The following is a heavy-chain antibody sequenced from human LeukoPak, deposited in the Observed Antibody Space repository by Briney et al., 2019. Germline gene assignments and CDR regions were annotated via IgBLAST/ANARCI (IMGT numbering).Heavy chain of an antibody. V-gene: IGHV5-51*01. D-gene: IGHD3-22*01. CDR3: ARSPISYYYDSSGGHDAFDV. Sequence: KPGESLKISCKGSGYTFTHYWIGWVRPMPGKGLEGMRIIYPGDSDTRYSPSFQGQVTISGDKSINTAYLQWSSLKASDTAMYYCARSPISYYYDSSGGHDAFDVWGQGTMVTVSS. CDR2: IYPGDSDT. J-gene: IGHJ3*01. CDR1: GYTFTHYW.